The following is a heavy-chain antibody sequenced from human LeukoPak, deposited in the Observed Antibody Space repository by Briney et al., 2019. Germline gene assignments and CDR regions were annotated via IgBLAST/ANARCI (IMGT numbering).Heavy chain of an antibody. J-gene: IGHJ4*02. V-gene: IGHV4-59*08. D-gene: IGHD3-10*01. CDR2: IYYSGST. CDR3: ARIGPYGSGRAGY. Sequence: SETLSLTCTVSGGSITIYYWSWIRQPAGKGLEWIGYIYYSGSTNYNPSLKSRVTISVDTSKNQFSLKLSSVTAADTAVYYCARIGPYGSGRAGYWGQGTLVTVSS. CDR1: GGSITIYY.